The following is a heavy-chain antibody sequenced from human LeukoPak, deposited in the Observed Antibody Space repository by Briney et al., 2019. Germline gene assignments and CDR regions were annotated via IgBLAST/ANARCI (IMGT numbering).Heavy chain of an antibody. CDR1: GYTFTSYD. Sequence: GASVKVSCKASGYTFTSYDINWVRQATGQGLEWMGWMNPNSGNTGYAQKFRGRVTMTRNTSISTAYMELSSLRSEDTAVYYCARGRVGVRGVITKYYFDYWGQGTLVTVSS. CDR2: MNPNSGNT. CDR3: ARGRVGVRGVITKYYFDY. D-gene: IGHD3-10*01. J-gene: IGHJ4*02. V-gene: IGHV1-8*01.